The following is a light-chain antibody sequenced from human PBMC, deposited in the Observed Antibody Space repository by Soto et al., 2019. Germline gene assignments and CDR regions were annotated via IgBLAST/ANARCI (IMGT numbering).Light chain of an antibody. CDR2: AAS. CDR1: QDISNY. Sequence: DIQMTQSPSSLSASVVDRVTITCQASQDISNYLNWYQQKPGKAPKLLIYAASSLQSGVPSRFSGSGSGTDFTLTISSLQPEDFATYYCQQSYSTPWTFGQGTKVDI. CDR3: QQSYSTPWT. J-gene: IGKJ1*01. V-gene: IGKV1-39*01.